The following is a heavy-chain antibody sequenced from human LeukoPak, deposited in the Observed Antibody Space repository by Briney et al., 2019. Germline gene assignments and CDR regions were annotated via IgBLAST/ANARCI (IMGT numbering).Heavy chain of an antibody. Sequence: PGGSLRLSCAASGFTFSSYSMNWVRQAPGKGLEWVSSIGSTSSYIYYADSVKGRFTISRDNAKNSLSLQMNSLRAEDTAMYYCARDWVHCSGGTCSTDNWGQGTLVTVSS. CDR2: IGSTSSYI. CDR1: GFTFSSYS. CDR3: ARDWVHCSGGTCSTDN. J-gene: IGHJ4*02. V-gene: IGHV3-21*01. D-gene: IGHD2-15*01.